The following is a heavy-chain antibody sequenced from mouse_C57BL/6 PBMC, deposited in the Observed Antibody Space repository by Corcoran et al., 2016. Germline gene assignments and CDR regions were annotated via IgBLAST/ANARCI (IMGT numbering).Heavy chain of an antibody. CDR1: GFSLSTSGMG. Sequence: QVTLKESGPGILQSSQTLSLTCSFSGFSLSTSGMGVSWIRQPSGKGLEWLAHIYWDDDKRYNPSLKSRLTISKDNSRNQVFLKITSVDTADTATYYCARSTTVVAKNWYFDVWGTGTTVTVSS. V-gene: IGHV8-12*01. CDR2: IYWDDDK. D-gene: IGHD1-1*01. J-gene: IGHJ1*03. CDR3: ARSTTVVAKNWYFDV.